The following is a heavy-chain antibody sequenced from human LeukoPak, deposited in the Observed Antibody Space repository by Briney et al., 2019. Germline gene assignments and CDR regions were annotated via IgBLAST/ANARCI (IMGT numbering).Heavy chain of an antibody. CDR2: IKKDGSEK. V-gene: IGHV3-7*01. J-gene: IGHJ4*02. Sequence: PGGYLRLSCAASGFTFSSNWMSWVRQAPGKGLEWVANIKKDGSEKYYVDSVKGRFTISRDNAKNSRYLQMNSLRAEDTAVYYCARSRPDTLFAFDYWGQGTLVTVSS. D-gene: IGHD5-18*01. CDR1: GFTFSSNW. CDR3: ARSRPDTLFAFDY.